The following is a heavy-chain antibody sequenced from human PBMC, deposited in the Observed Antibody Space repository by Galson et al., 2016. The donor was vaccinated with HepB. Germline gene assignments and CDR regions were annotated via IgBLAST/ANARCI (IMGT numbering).Heavy chain of an antibody. D-gene: IGHD2-8*01. CDR1: GYTFTSYT. Sequence: SMRLSCAASGYTFTSYTLHWVRQAPCQGLKWMAVVSINGVNKYYTDSVKGRFTISRDNSNNTLHLQLDSLRTEDTAVYYCVRDSWGKYYDTNGRLYWGRGTMVTVSS. V-gene: IGHV3-30-3*01. J-gene: IGHJ4*02. CDR3: VRDSWGKYYDTNGRLY. CDR2: VSINGVNK.